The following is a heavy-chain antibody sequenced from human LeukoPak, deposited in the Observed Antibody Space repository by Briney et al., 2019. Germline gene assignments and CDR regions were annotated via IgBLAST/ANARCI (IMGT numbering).Heavy chain of an antibody. J-gene: IGHJ4*02. D-gene: IGHD6-19*01. CDR2: IIPTFGTA. CDR3: ARDLRYSSGWTFFDY. Sequence: ASVKVSCKASGGTFSSYAISWVRQAPGQGLEWMGGIIPTFGTANYAQKFQGRVTITADESTSTAYMELSSLRSEDTAVYYCARDLRYSSGWTFFDYWGQGTLVTVSS. V-gene: IGHV1-69*01. CDR1: GGTFSSYA.